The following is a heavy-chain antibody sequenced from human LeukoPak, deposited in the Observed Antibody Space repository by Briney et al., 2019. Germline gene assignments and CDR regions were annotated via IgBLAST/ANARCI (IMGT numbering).Heavy chain of an antibody. J-gene: IGHJ5*02. CDR1: GFTFSSYS. V-gene: IGHV3-21*01. CDR3: ARDKGNSYNWFDP. CDR2: ISSSSSCI. Sequence: SGGSLRLSCAASGFTFSSYSMNRVRQAPGKGLVWVSSISSSSSCIYYADSVKGRFTISRDNAKNSLYLQMNSLRAEDTAVYYCARDKGNSYNWFDPWGQGTLVTVSS.